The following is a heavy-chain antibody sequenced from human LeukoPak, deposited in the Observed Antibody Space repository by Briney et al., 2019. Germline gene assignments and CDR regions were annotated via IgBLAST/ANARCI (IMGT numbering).Heavy chain of an antibody. D-gene: IGHD6-19*01. Sequence: PGGSLRLSCAASGFTFSIYAMSWVRQAPGTGLEWVSGISGSGGSTFYADSVKGRFTISRDNSKNTLYLQMNSLRVEDTAVYYCAKAGEEYSSGLPGYFDYWGQGTLVTVSS. CDR1: GFTFSIYA. CDR3: AKAGEEYSSGLPGYFDY. J-gene: IGHJ4*02. V-gene: IGHV3-23*01. CDR2: ISGSGGST.